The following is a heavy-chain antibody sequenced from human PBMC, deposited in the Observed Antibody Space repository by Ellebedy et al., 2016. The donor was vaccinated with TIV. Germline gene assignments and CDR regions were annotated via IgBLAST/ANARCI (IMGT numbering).Heavy chain of an antibody. CDR3: AKEPRSRSSKNWFDP. CDR1: GFTFSSYS. Sequence: GESLKISCAASGFTFSSYSMNWVRQAPGKGLEWVSYISSSSSTIYYADSVKGQFTISRDNSKNTLYLQMNSLRAEDTAVYYCAKEPRSRSSKNWFDPWGQGTLVTVSS. J-gene: IGHJ5*02. CDR2: ISSSSSTI. D-gene: IGHD1-26*01. V-gene: IGHV3-48*01.